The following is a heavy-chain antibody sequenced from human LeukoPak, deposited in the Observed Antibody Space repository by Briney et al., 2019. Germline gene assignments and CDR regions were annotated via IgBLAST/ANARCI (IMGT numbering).Heavy chain of an antibody. CDR3: ATELSSSGYFRFDY. J-gene: IGHJ4*02. CDR1: GYTLTELS. D-gene: IGHD3-22*01. Sequence: GASVKVSCKVSGYTLTELSMHWVRQAPGKGLEWMGGFDPEDGETIYAQKFQGRVTMTEDTSTDTAYMELSSLRSEDTAVYYCATELSSSGYFRFDYWGQGALATVSS. CDR2: FDPEDGET. V-gene: IGHV1-24*01.